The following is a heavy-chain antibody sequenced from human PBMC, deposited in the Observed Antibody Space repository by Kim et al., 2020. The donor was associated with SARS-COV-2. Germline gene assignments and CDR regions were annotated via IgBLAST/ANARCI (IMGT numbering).Heavy chain of an antibody. D-gene: IGHD6-13*01. J-gene: IGHJ4*02. CDR1: GFTFSSYN. V-gene: IGHV3-30-3*01. CDR2: ISYDGNNK. CDR3: AREGGTSGWYGSVVY. Sequence: GGSLRLSCAASGFTFSSYNMHWVRQAPGKGLEWMARISYDGNNKYYADSVKGRFTISRDNSQNTLFVQMNNLKTEDTSVYYCAREGGTSGWYGSVVYWGPGTLCTVSS.